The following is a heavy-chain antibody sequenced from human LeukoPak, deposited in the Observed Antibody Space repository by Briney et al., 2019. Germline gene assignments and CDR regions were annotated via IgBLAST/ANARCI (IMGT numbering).Heavy chain of an antibody. Sequence: GGSLRLSCGASGFSISIYNINCVRQAPGKGLEWVSYISRTSSSVKYADSVKGRFTISRDNAKNSVSLQMNSLRDEDTALYYCARDYGDHGEYFDYWGQGTLVTVSS. CDR1: GFSISIYN. J-gene: IGHJ4*02. CDR2: ISRTSSSV. CDR3: ARDYGDHGEYFDY. D-gene: IGHD4-17*01. V-gene: IGHV3-48*02.